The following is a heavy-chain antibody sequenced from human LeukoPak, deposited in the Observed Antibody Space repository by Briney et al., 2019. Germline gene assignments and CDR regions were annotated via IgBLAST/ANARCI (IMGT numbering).Heavy chain of an antibody. CDR3: ARSGDYGDHFDY. J-gene: IGHJ4*02. CDR2: ISYDGSKT. V-gene: IGHV3-30-3*01. Sequence: GGSLRLPCVASGFGSNIYNIHWVRQAPATGLEWVALISYDGSKTYYADYVKGRFTISRDSSNNTLYLQMNSLRPEDTALYYCARSGDYGDHFDYWSQGTLVTVSS. CDR1: GFGSNIYN. D-gene: IGHD4-17*01.